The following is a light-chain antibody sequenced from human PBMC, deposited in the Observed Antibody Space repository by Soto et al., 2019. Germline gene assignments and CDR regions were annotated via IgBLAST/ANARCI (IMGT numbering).Light chain of an antibody. V-gene: IGLV2-23*02. CDR2: EVT. J-gene: IGLJ2*01. CDR1: RSDVGSYNS. CDR3: LSYAGNSIWL. Sequence: QSALTQPASESGSPGQSITISCTGTRSDVGSYNSIAWYQQHPGKAPRVVIFEVTKRPSGISDRFSGSKSGYTASLRISGLQAEDEADYFCLSYAGNSIWLFGGGTKLTVL.